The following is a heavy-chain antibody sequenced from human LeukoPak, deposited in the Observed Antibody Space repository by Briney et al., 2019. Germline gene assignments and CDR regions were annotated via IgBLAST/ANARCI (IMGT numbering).Heavy chain of an antibody. CDR3: AKDVRFLEWLHTFDY. CDR2: IKQDGSEK. D-gene: IGHD3-3*01. Sequence: GGSLRLSCAASGFTFSSYWMSWVRQAPGKGLEWVANIKQDGSEKYYADSVKGRFTISRDNSKNTLYLQMNSLRAEDTAVYYCAKDVRFLEWLHTFDYWGQGTLVTVSS. J-gene: IGHJ4*02. V-gene: IGHV3-7*01. CDR1: GFTFSSYW.